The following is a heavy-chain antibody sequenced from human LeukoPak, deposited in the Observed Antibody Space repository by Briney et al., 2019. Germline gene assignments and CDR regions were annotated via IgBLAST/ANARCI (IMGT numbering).Heavy chain of an antibody. J-gene: IGHJ6*01. CDR3: ARGVVVAATFYYNYRMDV. V-gene: IGHV4-34*01. CDR1: GGSFSAYY. CDR2: INHRGST. D-gene: IGHD2-15*01. Sequence: SETLSLTCAVYGGSFSAYYWSWIRQPPGKGLEWIGEINHRGSTNYNPSLKSRVTISVDTSKNQFSLRLSSVTAADTAVYYCARGVVVAATFYYNYRMDVWGQGTTVTVSS.